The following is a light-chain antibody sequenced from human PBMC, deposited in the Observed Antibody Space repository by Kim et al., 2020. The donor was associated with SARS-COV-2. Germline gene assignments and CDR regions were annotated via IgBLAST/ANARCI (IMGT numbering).Light chain of an antibody. CDR3: SSYTGSSTYYV. CDR1: SSDIGTYYY. V-gene: IGLV2-14*03. CDR2: DVS. J-gene: IGLJ1*01. Sequence: QAITLSCTGTSSDIGTYYYVSWYQQHPGKAPKLLIYDVSDRPSGVSNRFSGSKSGNTASLTISGLQVEDEADYFCSSYTGSSTYYVFGTGTKAPS.